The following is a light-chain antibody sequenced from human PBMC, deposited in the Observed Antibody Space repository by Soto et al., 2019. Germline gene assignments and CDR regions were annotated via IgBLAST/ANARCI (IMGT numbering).Light chain of an antibody. Sequence: DIQMTQSPSTLSASIGDRVTITCRASQTISRWVAWYQQKPGKAPKVLIWDASSLQRGVPSRFSGSGSGTEFTLTIISLQPDDFATYYCQQYNDYSTWTFGQGTRVDIK. J-gene: IGKJ1*01. V-gene: IGKV1-5*01. CDR2: DAS. CDR1: QTISRW. CDR3: QQYNDYSTWT.